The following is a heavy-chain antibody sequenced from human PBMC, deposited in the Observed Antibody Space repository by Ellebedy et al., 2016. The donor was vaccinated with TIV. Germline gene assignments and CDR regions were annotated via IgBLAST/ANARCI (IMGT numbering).Heavy chain of an antibody. D-gene: IGHD5-12*01. J-gene: IGHJ3*01. CDR3: VKDVDSGHETWDGFDF. Sequence: LGGSLRLSCAASGFTFDDYAMHWVRQASGKGLEWVSGIRWNSDNIAYADSVKGRFTISRDNAKNSHYLQMHSLRPEDTALYYCVKDVDSGHETWDGFDFWGQGTMVTVSS. V-gene: IGHV3-9*01. CDR2: IRWNSDNI. CDR1: GFTFDDYA.